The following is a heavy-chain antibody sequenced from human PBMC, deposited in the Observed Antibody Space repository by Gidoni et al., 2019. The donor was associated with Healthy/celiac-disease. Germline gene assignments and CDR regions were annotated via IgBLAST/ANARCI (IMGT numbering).Heavy chain of an antibody. CDR1: GFSLSTSGVG. Sequence: QITLKESGPTLVKPTQTLTLTCTFSGFSLSTSGVGVGWIRQPPGKALAWLGIIYWNDDKRYSPSLKRRLTITKDTSKNQVVLTMKNMDPVDTATYDCAYSPGVVSHFEYWGQGTLVTVSS. CDR2: IYWNDDK. CDR3: AYSPGVVSHFEY. D-gene: IGHD3-3*01. V-gene: IGHV2-5*01. J-gene: IGHJ4*02.